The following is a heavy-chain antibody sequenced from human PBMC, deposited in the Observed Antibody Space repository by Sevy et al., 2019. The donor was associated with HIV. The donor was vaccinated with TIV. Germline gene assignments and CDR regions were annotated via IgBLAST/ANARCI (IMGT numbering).Heavy chain of an antibody. Sequence: GGSLRLSCAASGFTFSSYAMHWVRQAPGKGLEWVAVISYDGSNKYYADSVKGRFTISRDNSKNTLYLQMNSLRAEDTAVYYCARDLRYFDWLLDYYYYYGMDVWGQGTTITVSS. D-gene: IGHD3-9*01. J-gene: IGHJ6*02. CDR2: ISYDGSNK. CDR3: ARDLRYFDWLLDYYYYYGMDV. V-gene: IGHV3-30*04. CDR1: GFTFSSYA.